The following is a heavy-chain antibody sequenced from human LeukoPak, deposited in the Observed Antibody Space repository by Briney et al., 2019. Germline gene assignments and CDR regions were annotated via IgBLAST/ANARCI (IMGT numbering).Heavy chain of an antibody. CDR3: ARYRDAGGYFDY. CDR1: GGSFSGYY. D-gene: IGHD3-10*01. CDR2: INHSGST. J-gene: IGHJ4*02. V-gene: IGHV4-34*01. Sequence: SETLSLTCAVYGGSFSGYYWSWIRQPPGKGLEWIGEINHSGSTNYNPSLKSRVTISVDTSKNQFSLELSPVTAADTAVYYCARYRDAGGYFDYWGQGTLVTVSS.